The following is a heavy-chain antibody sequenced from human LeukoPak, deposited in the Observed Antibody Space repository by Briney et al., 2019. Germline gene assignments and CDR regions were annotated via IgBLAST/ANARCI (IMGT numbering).Heavy chain of an antibody. Sequence: GESLKISCKGSGYRFTTYWIGWVRQMPGKGLEWMGIIYPGDSDPRYSPSFQGQVTISADESITTAYLQWSSLKASDTAMYYCARQIPGIAAAGMPFDYWGQGTLVTVSS. CDR1: GYRFTTYW. J-gene: IGHJ4*02. CDR3: ARQIPGIAAAGMPFDY. CDR2: IYPGDSDP. D-gene: IGHD6-13*01. V-gene: IGHV5-51*01.